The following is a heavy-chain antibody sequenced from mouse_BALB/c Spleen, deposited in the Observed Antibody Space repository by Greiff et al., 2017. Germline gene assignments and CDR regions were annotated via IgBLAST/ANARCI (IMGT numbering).Heavy chain of an antibody. CDR1: GYSITSDYA. V-gene: IGHV3-2*02. J-gene: IGHJ4*01. CDR2: ISYSGST. D-gene: IGHD2-1*01. Sequence: EVMLVESGPGLVKPSQSLSLTCTVTGYSITSDYAWNWIRQFPGNKLEWMGYISYSGSTSYNPSLKSRISITRDTSKNQFFLQLNSVTTEDTATYYCARGGLYYGNGMDYWGQGTSVTVSS. CDR3: ARGGLYYGNGMDY.